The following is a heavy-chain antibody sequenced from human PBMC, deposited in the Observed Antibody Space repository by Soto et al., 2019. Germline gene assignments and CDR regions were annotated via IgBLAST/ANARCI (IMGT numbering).Heavy chain of an antibody. CDR3: ARDIGSGSYYYYYGMDV. CDR1: GGSISSYY. D-gene: IGHD3-10*01. J-gene: IGHJ6*02. CDR2: IYYSGST. V-gene: IGHV4-59*01. Sequence: SETLSLTCSVSGGSISSYYWSWIRQHPGKGLEWIGYIYYSGSTNYNPSLKSRVTISVDTSKNQFSLKLSSVTAADTAVYYCARDIGSGSYYYYYGMDVWGQGTTVTVSS.